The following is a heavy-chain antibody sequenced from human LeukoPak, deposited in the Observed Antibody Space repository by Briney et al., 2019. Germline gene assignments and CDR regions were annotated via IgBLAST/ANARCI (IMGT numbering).Heavy chain of an antibody. J-gene: IGHJ4*02. CDR1: GGSISSGSYY. V-gene: IGHV4-61*02. CDR3: ARGKVGCSGGSCYSGYFDY. D-gene: IGHD2-15*01. CDR2: IYTSGST. Sequence: TLSLTCTVSGGSISSGSYYWSWIRQPAGKGLEWIGRIYTSGSTNYNPSLKSRVTISVDTSKNQFSLKLSSVTAADTAVYYCARGKVGCSGGSCYSGYFDYWGQGTLVTVSS.